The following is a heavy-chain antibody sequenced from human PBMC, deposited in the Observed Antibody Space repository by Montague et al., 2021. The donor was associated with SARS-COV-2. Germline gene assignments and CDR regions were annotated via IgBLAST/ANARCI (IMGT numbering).Heavy chain of an antibody. CDR3: ARARAAYILTGDYFDD. V-gene: IGHV4-34*01. Sequence: SETLSLTCAVYGGSFSGYYWSWIRQPPGKGLEWIGEINHSESTNYNPSLKSRVTISVDTSKNQFSLNLSSVTAADTAVYYCARARAAYILTGDYFDDWGQGTLVTVSS. D-gene: IGHD3-9*01. J-gene: IGHJ4*01. CDR1: GGSFSGYY. CDR2: INHSEST.